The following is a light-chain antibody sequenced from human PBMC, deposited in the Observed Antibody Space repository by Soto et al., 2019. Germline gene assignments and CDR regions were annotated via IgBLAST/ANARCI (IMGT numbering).Light chain of an antibody. V-gene: IGLV2-14*03. J-gene: IGLJ1*01. Sequence: QSVLTQPASVSGSPGQSISLSCTGTSSDIGSYNYVSWYQQHPGKAPKLIIYDVSNRPSGVSNRFSGSKSGNTASLTISGLQAEDEADYYCSSYTGSRTPYVFGAGTKLTVL. CDR3: SSYTGSRTPYV. CDR2: DVS. CDR1: SSDIGSYNY.